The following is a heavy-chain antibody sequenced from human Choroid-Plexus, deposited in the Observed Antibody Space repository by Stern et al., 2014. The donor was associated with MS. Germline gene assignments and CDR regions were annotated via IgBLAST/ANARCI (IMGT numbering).Heavy chain of an antibody. Sequence: QVQLVQSGGGVVQPGRPLRLSCVASGFTFGSCAMHWVRQAPGKGLERVAGISYDGGNKYYADSVKGRFTISRDNSQNTLYMQMSSLRPEDTAVYYCAKDRQYLTYFFDHWGQGSLVTVSS. CDR1: GFTFGSCA. J-gene: IGHJ5*02. CDR3: AKDRQYLTYFFDH. CDR2: ISYDGGNK. D-gene: IGHD2/OR15-2a*01. V-gene: IGHV3-30*18.